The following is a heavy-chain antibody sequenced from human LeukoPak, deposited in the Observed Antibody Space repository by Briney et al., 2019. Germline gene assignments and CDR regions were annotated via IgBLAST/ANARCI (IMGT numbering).Heavy chain of an antibody. Sequence: GASVKVSCKASGYTFTGYYMHWVRQAPGQGLEWMGWINPNSGGTNYAQKFQGRVTMTRDMSTSTVYMELSNLRSEDTAVYYCARGRDYPKVPIGYWGQGTLVTVSS. CDR3: ARGRDYPKVPIGY. CDR2: INPNSGGT. CDR1: GYTFTGYY. J-gene: IGHJ4*02. D-gene: IGHD4-17*01. V-gene: IGHV1-2*02.